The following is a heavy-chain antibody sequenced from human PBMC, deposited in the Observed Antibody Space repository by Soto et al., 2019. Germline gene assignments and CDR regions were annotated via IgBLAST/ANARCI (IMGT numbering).Heavy chain of an antibody. CDR2: IKHDTSEA. Sequence: DVQLVESGGGWVQPGRSLRLSCAASGFKFSDYWMSWVRQAPGKGLEWVGNIKHDTSEAHYADSVKGRLTITRDNIKNFLFLQMRDLRADDTASYYCARDCLLFSGPYRPSRFDYWGLGALVTVSS. V-gene: IGHV3-7*03. D-gene: IGHD3-16*02. CDR1: GFKFSDYW. J-gene: IGHJ4*02. CDR3: ARDCLLFSGPYRPSRFDY.